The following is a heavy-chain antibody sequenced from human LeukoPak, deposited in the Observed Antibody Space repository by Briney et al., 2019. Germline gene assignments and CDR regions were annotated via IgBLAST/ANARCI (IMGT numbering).Heavy chain of an antibody. CDR3: ARESLSYGSGIRSGYFDY. V-gene: IGHV3-7*01. CDR2: IKQDGSEK. J-gene: IGHJ4*02. D-gene: IGHD3-10*01. Sequence: GGSVRLSCAASGFTFSSYWMSWVRQAPGKGLEWVANIKQDGSEKYYVDSVKGRFTISRDNAKNSLYLQMNSLRAEDTAVYYCARESLSYGSGIRSGYFDYWGQGTLVTVSS. CDR1: GFTFSSYW.